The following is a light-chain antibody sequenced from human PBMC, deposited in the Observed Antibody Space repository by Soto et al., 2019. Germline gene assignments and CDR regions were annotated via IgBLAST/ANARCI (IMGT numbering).Light chain of an antibody. V-gene: IGLV2-8*01. CDR1: SSDVGKYDY. CDR2: EVV. Sequence: SVLTQPPSASGSPGQSVTISCTGTSSDVGKYDYVSWFQHHPGKAPKLIIYEVVQRPSGVPDRFSGSKSGNTASLTVSGLQAADEADYFCKSYAGSNTYVFGSGTKVTVL. CDR3: KSYAGSNTYV. J-gene: IGLJ1*01.